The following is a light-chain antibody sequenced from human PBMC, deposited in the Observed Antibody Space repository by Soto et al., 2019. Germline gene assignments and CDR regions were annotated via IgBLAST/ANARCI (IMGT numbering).Light chain of an antibody. CDR2: AAS. CDR1: QGISSY. CDR3: QQYNSYSWT. V-gene: IGKV1-9*01. Sequence: DIQLTQSPSFLSSSVGDRVTITCRASQGISSYLAWYQQKPGKAPELLIYAASTLQSGVPSRFSGSGSGTEFTLTISSLQPDDFATYYCQQYNSYSWTFGQGGKVDIK. J-gene: IGKJ1*01.